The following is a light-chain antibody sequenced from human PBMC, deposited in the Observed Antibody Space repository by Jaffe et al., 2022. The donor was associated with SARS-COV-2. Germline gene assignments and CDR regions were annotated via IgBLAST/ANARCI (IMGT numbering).Light chain of an antibody. J-gene: IGKJ4*01. Sequence: DIQMTQSPSSLSASVGDRVTITCQASQDISNYLNWYQQKPGKAPKLLIYDASNLETGVPSRFSGSGSGTDFTFTISSLQPEDIATYYCQQYDKWILTFGGGTKVEIK. CDR2: DAS. CDR3: QQYDKWILT. CDR1: QDISNY. V-gene: IGKV1-33*01.